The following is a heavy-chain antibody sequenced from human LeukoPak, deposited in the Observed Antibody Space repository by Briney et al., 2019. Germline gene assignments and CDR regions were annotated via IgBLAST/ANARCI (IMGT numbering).Heavy chain of an antibody. CDR1: GGSISSGGYS. V-gene: IGHV4-31*03. D-gene: IGHD4-17*01. Sequence: SETLSLTCTVSGGSISSGGYSWSWIRQHPGQGLEWIGYIYYSGSTYYNPSLKSRVTISVDTSKNQFSLKLSSVTAADTAVYYCARSYGDFHFDYWGQGTLVTVSS. CDR2: IYYSGST. CDR3: ARSYGDFHFDY. J-gene: IGHJ4*02.